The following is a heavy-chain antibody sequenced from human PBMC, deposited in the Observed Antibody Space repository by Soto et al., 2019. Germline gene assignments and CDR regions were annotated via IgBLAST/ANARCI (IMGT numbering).Heavy chain of an antibody. J-gene: IGHJ3*02. CDR1: GFTVSSNY. V-gene: IGHV3-66*01. Sequence: VQLVESGGGLVQPGGSLRLSCAASGFTVSSNYMSWVRQAPGKGLEWVSVIYSGGSTYYADSVKGRFTISRDNSKNTLYLQMNSLRAEDTAVYYCARDKGDYGDDSDAFDIWGQGTMVTVSS. CDR3: ARDKGDYGDDSDAFDI. D-gene: IGHD4-17*01. CDR2: IYSGGST.